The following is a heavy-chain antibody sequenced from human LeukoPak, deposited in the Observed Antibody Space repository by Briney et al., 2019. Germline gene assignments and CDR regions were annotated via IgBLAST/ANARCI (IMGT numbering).Heavy chain of an antibody. J-gene: IGHJ4*02. CDR1: GFTFSSYS. Sequence: GGSLRLSCAASGFTFSSYSMNWVRQAPGKGLEWVSSISSSSSYIYYVDSVKGRFTISRDNAKNSLYLQMNSLRAEDTAVYYCSRGFDHFDYWGQGTLVTVSS. CDR3: SRGFDHFDY. CDR2: ISSSSSYI. V-gene: IGHV3-21*01. D-gene: IGHD3-9*01.